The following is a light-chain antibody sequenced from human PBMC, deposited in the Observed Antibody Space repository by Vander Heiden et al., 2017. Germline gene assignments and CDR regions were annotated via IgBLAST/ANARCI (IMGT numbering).Light chain of an antibody. V-gene: IGKV3-20*01. CDR1: QSVRSSF. CDR3: QLYGSSPPFT. Sequence: EIVLTQFPGTLSLSPGERGTLSCRASQSVRSSFLAWYQQKPGQAPRLLIYGASSRATGIPDRFSGSGSGTDFTLTISRLEPEDFAVYYCQLYGSSPPFTFGHGTKVDIK. CDR2: GAS. J-gene: IGKJ3*01.